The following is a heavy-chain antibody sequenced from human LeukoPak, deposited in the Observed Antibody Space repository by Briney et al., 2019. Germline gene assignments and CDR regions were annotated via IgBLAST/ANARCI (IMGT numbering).Heavy chain of an antibody. D-gene: IGHD4-23*01. V-gene: IGHV4-4*02. CDR2: IHHSKSS. Sequence: SETLSLTCAVSGDSITSDKWWTWVRQPPGKGLEWIGEIHHSKSSNYYPSLKSRVTISVDKSKNQFSLELNSVTAADTAVYYCARGGLGRRWPYFDYWGQGTLVTVSS. CDR1: GDSITSDKW. J-gene: IGHJ4*02. CDR3: ARGGLGRRWPYFDY.